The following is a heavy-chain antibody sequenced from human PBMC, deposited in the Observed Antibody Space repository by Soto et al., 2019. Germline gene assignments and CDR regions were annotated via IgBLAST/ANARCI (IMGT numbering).Heavy chain of an antibody. CDR1: GFTFSNYA. CDR2: ISSSGGNT. Sequence: GGSLRLSCSASGFTFSNYALHWVRQAPGKGLESVSAISSSGGNTYYADSVKGRFTTSRDNSKNRLYLQMSSLRAEDTAVYYCVKGDNYYGSSGYFFDLWGQGTLVTVSS. D-gene: IGHD3-22*01. V-gene: IGHV3-64D*06. J-gene: IGHJ4*02. CDR3: VKGDNYYGSSGYFFDL.